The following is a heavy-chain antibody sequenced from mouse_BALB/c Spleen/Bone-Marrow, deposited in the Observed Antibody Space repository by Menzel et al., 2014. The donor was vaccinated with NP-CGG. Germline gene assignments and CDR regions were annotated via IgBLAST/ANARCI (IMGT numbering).Heavy chain of an antibody. CDR1: GFTFSSFG. CDR2: ISSGSSTI. V-gene: IGHV5-17*02. D-gene: IGHD4-1*01. Sequence: VQLQQSGGGLVQPGGSRKLSCAASGFTFSSFGMHWVRQAPERGLEWVAYISSGSSTIYYADTVKGRFTISRDNPKNTLFLQMTSLRSEDTATYYCARGGNWEDFDYWGQGTTLTVSS. CDR3: ARGGNWEDFDY. J-gene: IGHJ2*01.